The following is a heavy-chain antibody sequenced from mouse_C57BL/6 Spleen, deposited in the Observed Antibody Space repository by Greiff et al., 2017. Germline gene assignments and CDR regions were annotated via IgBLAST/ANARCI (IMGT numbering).Heavy chain of an antibody. V-gene: IGHV1-55*01. CDR3: ARVLYYGSSYFDY. CDR1: GYTFTSYW. CDR2: IYPGSGST. D-gene: IGHD1-1*01. Sequence: QVQLKQPGAELVKPGASVKMSCKASGYTFTSYWITWVKQRPGQGLEWIGDIYPGSGSTNYNEKFKSKATLTVDTSSSTAYMQLSSLTSEDSAVYYCARVLYYGSSYFDYWGKGTTLTVSA. J-gene: IGHJ2*01.